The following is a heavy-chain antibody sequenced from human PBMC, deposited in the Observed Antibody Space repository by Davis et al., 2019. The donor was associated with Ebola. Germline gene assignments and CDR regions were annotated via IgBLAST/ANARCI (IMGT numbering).Heavy chain of an antibody. D-gene: IGHD1-26*01. CDR1: GFTFSSYG. Sequence: GGSLRLSCAASGFTFSSYGMHWVRQAPGKGLEWVAVISYDGSNKYYADSVKGRFTISRDNSKNTLYLQMNSLRAEDTAVYYCAYLGAPTWFDPWGQGTLVTVSS. V-gene: IGHV3-30*03. CDR2: ISYDGSNK. CDR3: AYLGAPTWFDP. J-gene: IGHJ5*02.